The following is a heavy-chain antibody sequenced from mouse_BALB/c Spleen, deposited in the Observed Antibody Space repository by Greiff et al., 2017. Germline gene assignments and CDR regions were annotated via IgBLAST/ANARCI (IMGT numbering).Heavy chain of an antibody. V-gene: IGHV1-87*01. CDR3: ARGGYGNYWYFDV. CDR2: IYPGDGDT. D-gene: IGHD2-10*02. Sequence: VKLVESGAELARPGASVKLSCKASGYTFTSYWMQWVKQRPGQGLEWIGAIYPGDGDTRYTQKFKGKATLTADKSSSTAYMQLSSLASEDSAVYYCARGGYGNYWYFDVWGAGTTVTVSS. CDR1: GYTFTSYW. J-gene: IGHJ1*01.